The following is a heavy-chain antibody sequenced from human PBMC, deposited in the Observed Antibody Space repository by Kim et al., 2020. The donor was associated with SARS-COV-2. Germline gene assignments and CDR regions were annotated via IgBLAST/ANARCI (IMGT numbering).Heavy chain of an antibody. D-gene: IGHD3-22*01. Sequence: YVDSVKGRFTISRENAKNSLYLQMNSLRAEDTAVYYCARHYYDSSGPYINWGQGTLVTVSS. V-gene: IGHV3-7*03. J-gene: IGHJ4*02. CDR3: ARHYYDSSGPYIN.